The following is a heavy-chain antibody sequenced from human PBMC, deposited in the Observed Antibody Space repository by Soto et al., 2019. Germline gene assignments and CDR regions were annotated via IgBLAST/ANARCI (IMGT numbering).Heavy chain of an antibody. CDR3: AKSGLLWSGGYCSGGSCPYYFDY. V-gene: IGHV3-23*01. CDR1: GFTFSSYA. Sequence: HPGGSLRLSCAASGFTFSSYAMSWVRQAPGKGLEWVSAISGSGGSTYYADSVKGRFTISRDNSKNTLYLQMNSLRAEDTAVYYCAKSGLLWSGGYCSGGSCPYYFDYWGQGTLVPVSS. J-gene: IGHJ4*02. CDR2: ISGSGGST. D-gene: IGHD2-15*01.